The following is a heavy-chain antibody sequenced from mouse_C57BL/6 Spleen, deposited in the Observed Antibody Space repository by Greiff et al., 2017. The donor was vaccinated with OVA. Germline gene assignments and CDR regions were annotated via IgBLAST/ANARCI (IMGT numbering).Heavy chain of an antibody. D-gene: IGHD4-1*01. Sequence: EVMLVESGGGLVQPGGSMKLSCAASGFTFSDAWMDWVRQSPEKGLEWVAEIRNKANNHATYYAESVKGRFTISRDDSKSSVYLQMNSLRAEDTGIYYCTLTGTRYYFDYWGQGTTLTVSS. CDR2: IRNKANNHAT. J-gene: IGHJ2*01. V-gene: IGHV6-6*01. CDR1: GFTFSDAW. CDR3: TLTGTRYYFDY.